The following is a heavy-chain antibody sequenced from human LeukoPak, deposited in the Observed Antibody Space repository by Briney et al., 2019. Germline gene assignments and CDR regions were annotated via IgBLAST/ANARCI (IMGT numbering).Heavy chain of an antibody. D-gene: IGHD1-7*01. V-gene: IGHV3-74*01. CDR3: ATARNFRFEY. CDR2: MNGEGTTI. Sequence: PGGSLRLSCATSGLTFRTIWMHWVRQAPGKGLMWVSRMNGEGTTIDYADSVKGRFTVSRDYAKNTLFLQMNNLRTEDTALYFCATARNFRFEYWGQGSLVIVSA. J-gene: IGHJ4*02. CDR1: GLTFRTIW.